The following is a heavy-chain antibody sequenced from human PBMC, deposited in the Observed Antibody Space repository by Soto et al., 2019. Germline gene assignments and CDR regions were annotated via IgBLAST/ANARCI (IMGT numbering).Heavy chain of an antibody. CDR1: GVTFSSYA. J-gene: IGHJ5*02. D-gene: IGHD3-22*01. CDR2: IIPIFGTA. Sequence: ASVKVSCKASGVTFSSYAISWVRQAPGQGLEWMGGIIPIFGTANYAQKFQGRVTITADESTSTAYMELSSLRSEDTAVYYCARQLAGNYYDSSGYYYPWGQGTLVTVSS. CDR3: ARQLAGNYYDSSGYYYP. V-gene: IGHV1-69*13.